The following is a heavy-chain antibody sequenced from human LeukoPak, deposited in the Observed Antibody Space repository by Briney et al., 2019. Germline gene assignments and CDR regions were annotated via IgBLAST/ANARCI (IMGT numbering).Heavy chain of an antibody. Sequence: ASVKVSCKASGYTFTSYGISWVRQAPGQGLEWMGWISAYNGNTNYAQKLQGRVTMTTDTSTSTAYMELRSLRSDDTAVYYCARVPGYYYGSGSYRWFDPWGQGTLVTVSS. V-gene: IGHV1-18*01. D-gene: IGHD3-10*01. CDR2: ISAYNGNT. CDR3: ARVPGYYYGSGSYRWFDP. CDR1: GYTFTSYG. J-gene: IGHJ5*02.